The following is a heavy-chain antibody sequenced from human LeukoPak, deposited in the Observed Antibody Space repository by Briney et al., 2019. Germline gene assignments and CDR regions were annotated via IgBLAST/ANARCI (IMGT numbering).Heavy chain of an antibody. J-gene: IGHJ4*02. CDR2: ILYDGSNK. Sequence: GGSLRLSCAASGFTFSTYVMHWVRQAPGKGLQWVAVILYDGSNKYYADSVKGRFIISRDNSKNTLYLQMNSLTAEDTAVYYCARDGGFDCWGQGTLVIVSS. CDR1: GFTFSTYV. V-gene: IGHV3-30*01. D-gene: IGHD2-15*01. CDR3: ARDGGFDC.